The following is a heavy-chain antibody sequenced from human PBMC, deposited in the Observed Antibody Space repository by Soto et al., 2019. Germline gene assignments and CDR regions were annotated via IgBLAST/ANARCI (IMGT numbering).Heavy chain of an antibody. Sequence: GGSLRLSCAASGFAFSTYWMHWVRQAPGKGLMWVSRVNGDGTSTSYADSVQGRFSISRDNSKNTLFLQMNSLRAEDSAVYYCAKHLADYDSGSFRWLDPWGQGTLVTVS. CDR2: VNGDGTST. J-gene: IGHJ5*02. D-gene: IGHD3-10*01. V-gene: IGHV3-74*01. CDR1: GFAFSTYW. CDR3: AKHLADYDSGSFRWLDP.